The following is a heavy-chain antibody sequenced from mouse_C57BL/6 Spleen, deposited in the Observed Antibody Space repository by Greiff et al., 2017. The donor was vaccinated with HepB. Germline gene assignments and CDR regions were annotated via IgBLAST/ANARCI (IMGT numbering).Heavy chain of an antibody. V-gene: IGHV1-74*01. Sequence: QVQLQQPGAELVKPGASVKVSCKASGYTFTSYWMHWVKQRPGQGLEWIGRIHPSDSDTNYNQKFKGKATLTVDKSSSTAYMQLSSLTSEDSSVYYCAISYLYGNYFYWYFYVWGTGTTVTVSS. D-gene: IGHD2-1*01. J-gene: IGHJ1*03. CDR3: AISYLYGNYFYWYFYV. CDR2: IHPSDSDT. CDR1: GYTFTSYW.